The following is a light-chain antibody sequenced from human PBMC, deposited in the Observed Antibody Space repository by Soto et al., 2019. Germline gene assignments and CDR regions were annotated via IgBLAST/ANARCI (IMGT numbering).Light chain of an antibody. Sequence: DIQLTQSPSFLTASVGDRVTITCRASQYIPSFLAWYQQKPGKAPELLIHSASTLHSGVPSRFSGSGSGTDFTLTISSLQPEDFATYYCQHRHSYPITFGQGTRLEIK. V-gene: IGKV1-9*01. CDR3: QHRHSYPIT. CDR1: QYIPSF. CDR2: SAS. J-gene: IGKJ5*01.